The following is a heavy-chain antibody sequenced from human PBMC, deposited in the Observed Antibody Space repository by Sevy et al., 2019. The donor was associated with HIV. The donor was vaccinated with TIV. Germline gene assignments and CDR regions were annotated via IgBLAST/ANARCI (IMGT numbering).Heavy chain of an antibody. D-gene: IGHD3-22*01. Sequence: GESLKISCKGSGYIFKNYWIDWVRQVPGKGLEWVGIFYPGNSDVRYSPSFQGHVTISADKSISAAYLQWRSLKASDTAMYFCARGLYYYDSSGYSDAFDIWGQGTMVTVSS. CDR3: ARGLYYYDSSGYSDAFDI. CDR2: FYPGNSDV. V-gene: IGHV5-51*01. CDR1: GYIFKNYW. J-gene: IGHJ3*02.